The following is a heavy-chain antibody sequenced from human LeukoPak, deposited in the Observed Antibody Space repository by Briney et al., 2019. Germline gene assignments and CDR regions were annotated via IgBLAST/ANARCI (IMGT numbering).Heavy chain of an antibody. J-gene: IGHJ6*03. D-gene: IGHD5-24*01. CDR1: GFTFGDYA. CDR2: IRSKAYGGTT. Sequence: GGSLRLSCAASGFTFGDYAMSWVRQAPGKGLEWVGFIRSKAYGGTTEYAASVKGRFTISRDDSKSIAYLQMNSLKTEDTAVYYCTSEMATIAGDYYYMDVWGKGTTVTISS. CDR3: TSEMATIAGDYYYMDV. V-gene: IGHV3-49*04.